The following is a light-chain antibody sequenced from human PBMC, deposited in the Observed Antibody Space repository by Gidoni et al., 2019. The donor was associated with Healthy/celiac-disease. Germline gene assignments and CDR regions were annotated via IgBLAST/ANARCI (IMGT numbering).Light chain of an antibody. CDR1: QSISSY. V-gene: IGKV1-39*01. Sequence: DIQMTQSPSSLSASVGDRVTITCRASQSISSYLNWYQQKPGKAPKLLIYAASSLQSGVQSRFSGSGSGTDFTLTISSLQPEDFATYYCQQSYSTRLFGGGTKVEIK. CDR2: AAS. J-gene: IGKJ4*01. CDR3: QQSYSTRL.